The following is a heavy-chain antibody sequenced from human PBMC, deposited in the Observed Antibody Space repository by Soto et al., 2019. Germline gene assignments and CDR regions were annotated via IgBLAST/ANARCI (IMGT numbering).Heavy chain of an antibody. CDR1: GFSLTTSGVG. V-gene: IGHV2-5*02. D-gene: IGHD2-21*02. CDR3: IQSRCGGDCLQSYASYYYYGMDV. CDR2: IYWDNDR. Sequence: SGPTLVNPTQTLTLTCTFSGFSLTTSGVGVGWIRQPPGEALEWLAVIYWDNDRRYNPSLRSRLTITKDTSKNQVVLTMTNMDPVDTATYYCIQSRCGGDCLQSYASYYYYGMDVWGQGTTVTVSS. J-gene: IGHJ6*02.